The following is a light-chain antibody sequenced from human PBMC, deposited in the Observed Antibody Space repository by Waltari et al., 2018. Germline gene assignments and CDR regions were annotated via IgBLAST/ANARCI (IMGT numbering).Light chain of an antibody. Sequence: QSALTQPASVSGSPGQSIAISCTGTSSDVGGYNYVSWYQQYPGRAPKLMISEVSKRPAVGSNRFSGSKSGNTASLTISGLQAADEADYYCSSYTSGSTVIFGGGTKLTVL. V-gene: IGLV2-14*01. J-gene: IGLJ2*01. CDR2: EVS. CDR3: SSYTSGSTVI. CDR1: SSDVGGYNY.